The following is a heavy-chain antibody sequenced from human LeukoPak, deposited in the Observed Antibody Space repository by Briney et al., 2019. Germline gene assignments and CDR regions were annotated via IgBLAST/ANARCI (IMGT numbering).Heavy chain of an antibody. V-gene: IGHV1-2*02. J-gene: IGHJ5*02. D-gene: IGHD2-2*01. Sequence: APVKVSCKASGYTFTAYYIHWVRQAPGRGLEWMGWINPNSVGTYYAQQFQGRVTMTRATPTSTAYVELSRLRSDDTAVYYCARDKGGEYQLLYNWFDPWGQGTLVTVSS. CDR1: GYTFTAYY. CDR2: INPNSVGT. CDR3: ARDKGGEYQLLYNWFDP.